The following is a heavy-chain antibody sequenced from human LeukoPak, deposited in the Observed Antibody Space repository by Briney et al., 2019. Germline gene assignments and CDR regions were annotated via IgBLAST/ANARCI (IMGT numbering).Heavy chain of an antibody. Sequence: GGSLRLSCVGAGLMLSNFWMTWVRQAPGKGLEWVANINEDGSEKHYVDSMKGRFTISRDNAKNSLYLQMSSLRAEDTAVYYCARAYYDFWSGSRGYWGQGTLVTVSS. J-gene: IGHJ4*02. CDR1: GLMLSNFW. V-gene: IGHV3-7*01. CDR3: ARAYYDFWSGSRGY. D-gene: IGHD3-3*01. CDR2: INEDGSEK.